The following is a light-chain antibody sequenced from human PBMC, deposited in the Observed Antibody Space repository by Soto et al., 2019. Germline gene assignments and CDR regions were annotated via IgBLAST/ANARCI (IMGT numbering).Light chain of an antibody. CDR1: SSDVVTYNL. Sequence: QSALTQPASVSGSPGQSISISCTGTSSDVVTYNLVSWYQQHPGKAPTVLIYEGTKRPSGVSNRFSGSKSGNTASLTISGLQTEDEADYYCYSFAGSTTLSYVFGTGTNVT. V-gene: IGLV2-23*01. CDR3: YSFAGSTTLSYV. J-gene: IGLJ1*01. CDR2: EGT.